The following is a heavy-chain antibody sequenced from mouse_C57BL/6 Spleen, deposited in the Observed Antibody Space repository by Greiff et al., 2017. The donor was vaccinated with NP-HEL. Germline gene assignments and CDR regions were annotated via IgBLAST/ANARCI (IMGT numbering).Heavy chain of an antibody. CDR3: ARACGSSPWFAY. Sequence: VQLQQSGAELVMPGASVKLSCKASGYTFTSYWMHWVKQRPGQGLEWTGEIDPSDSDTNYHQKCKGKSTLTVDKPASTAYVQLSSLTAEDSAVYDWARACGSSPWFAYWGQGALVTVAA. V-gene: IGHV1-69*01. D-gene: IGHD1-1*01. J-gene: IGHJ3*01. CDR2: IDPSDSDT. CDR1: GYTFTSYW.